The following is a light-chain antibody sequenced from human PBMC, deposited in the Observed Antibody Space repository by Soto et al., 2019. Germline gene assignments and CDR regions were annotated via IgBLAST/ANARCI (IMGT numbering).Light chain of an antibody. Sequence: EIVLTQSPGTLSLSPGERATLSCRASQSVSSSYLAWYQQKPGQAPRLLIYGASSRATGIPDRFSGSGSGTDFTLAISRREPEDCAVYYCQQYGSSSWTFGQGTKVEIK. V-gene: IGKV3-20*01. CDR2: GAS. CDR3: QQYGSSSWT. CDR1: QSVSSSY. J-gene: IGKJ1*01.